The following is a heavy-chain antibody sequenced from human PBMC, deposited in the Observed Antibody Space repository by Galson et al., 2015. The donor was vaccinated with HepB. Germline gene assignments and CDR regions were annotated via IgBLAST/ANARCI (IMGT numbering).Heavy chain of an antibody. D-gene: IGHD3-22*01. CDR2: IKSKTDGGTT. V-gene: IGHV3-15*01. CDR3: TTEGVDYYDSSVSWAADY. Sequence: SLRLSCAASGFTFGNAWMSWVRQAPGKGLEWVGRIKSKTDGGTTDYAAPVKGRFTISRDDSKNTLYLQMNSLKTEDTAVYYCTTEGVDYYDSSVSWAADYWGQGTLVTVSS. CDR1: GFTFGNAW. J-gene: IGHJ4*02.